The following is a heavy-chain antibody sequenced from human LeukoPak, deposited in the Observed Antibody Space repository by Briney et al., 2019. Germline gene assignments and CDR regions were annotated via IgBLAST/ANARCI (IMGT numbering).Heavy chain of an antibody. J-gene: IGHJ4*02. CDR1: GRSISIYY. V-gene: IGHV4-59*01. CDR2: ISYSGST. CDR3: ARDGGYCGGDCFDFDY. D-gene: IGHD2-21*02. Sequence: SQTLSLTCTVSGRSISIYYRSWIRQPPRKGLEWDGYISYSGSTNDEPSLNSRVITSVDTSKNQFSLKLSSVTAADTAVYYCARDGGYCGGDCFDFDYWGQGTLVTVSS.